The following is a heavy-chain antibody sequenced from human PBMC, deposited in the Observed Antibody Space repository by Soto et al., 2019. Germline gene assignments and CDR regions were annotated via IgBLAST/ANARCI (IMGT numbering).Heavy chain of an antibody. D-gene: IGHD6-19*01. J-gene: IGHJ4*02. V-gene: IGHV1-18*01. Sequence: SAKVSCKSSGDSFTSYGISGLRQATGQGLEWMGWISAYNGNTNYAQKLQGRVTMTTDTSTSTAYMELRSLRSDDTAVYYCARVSGRIAVAGTDFDYWGQGTLVTVSS. CDR2: ISAYNGNT. CDR3: ARVSGRIAVAGTDFDY. CDR1: GDSFTSYG.